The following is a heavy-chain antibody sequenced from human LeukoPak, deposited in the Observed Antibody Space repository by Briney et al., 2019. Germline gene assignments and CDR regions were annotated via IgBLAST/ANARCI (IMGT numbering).Heavy chain of an antibody. J-gene: IGHJ6*04. V-gene: IGHV3-74*01. CDR1: GFTFSSYW. D-gene: IGHD3-10*01. Sequence: GGSLRLSCAASGFTFSSYWMHWVRQAPGKGLVWVSGINGDGSSTNYADSVKGRFTIPRDNAKNTLYLQMNSLRAEDTAVYYCARGGTYYYGSGMDVWGKGTTVTVSS. CDR3: ARGGTYYYGSGMDV. CDR2: INGDGSST.